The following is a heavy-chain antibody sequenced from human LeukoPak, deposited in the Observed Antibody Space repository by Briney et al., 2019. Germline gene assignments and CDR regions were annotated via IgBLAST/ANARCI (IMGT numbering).Heavy chain of an antibody. CDR2: ISAYNGNT. J-gene: IGHJ4*02. CDR3: ARDSRKDFWSGYPRYYFDY. Sequence: ASVTVSCKASGYTFTSYGISWVRQAPGQGLEWMGWISAYNGNTNYAQKLQGRVTMTTDTSTSTAYMELRSLRSDDTAVYYCARDSRKDFWSGYPRYYFDYWGQGTLVTVSS. D-gene: IGHD3-3*01. CDR1: GYTFTSYG. V-gene: IGHV1-18*01.